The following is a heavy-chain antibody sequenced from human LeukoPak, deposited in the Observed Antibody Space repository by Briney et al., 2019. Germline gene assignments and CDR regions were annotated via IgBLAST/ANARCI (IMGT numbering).Heavy chain of an antibody. J-gene: IGHJ4*02. CDR2: ISGSGGST. CDR3: AKQPTVVNGRDY. V-gene: IGHV3-23*01. D-gene: IGHD4-23*01. Sequence: GGSLRLSCAASAFTFRSFWMSWVRQAPGKGLEWVSGISGSGGSTYYADSVKGRFTISRDNSKNTLYLQMNSLRAEDTAVYYCAKQPTVVNGRDYWGQGTLVTVSS. CDR1: AFTFRSFW.